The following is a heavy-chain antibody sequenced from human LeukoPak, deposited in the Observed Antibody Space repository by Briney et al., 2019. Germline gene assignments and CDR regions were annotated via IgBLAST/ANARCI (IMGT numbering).Heavy chain of an antibody. Sequence: SVKVSCKASGGTFSSYAISWVRQAPGQGLEWMGRIIPILGIANYAQKFQGRVTITADKSTSTAYMELSSLRSEGTAVYYWARSYYDFWSGWFDPWGQGTLVTVSS. CDR1: GGTFSSYA. J-gene: IGHJ5*02. CDR3: ARSYYDFWSGWFDP. D-gene: IGHD3-3*01. CDR2: IIPILGIA. V-gene: IGHV1-69*04.